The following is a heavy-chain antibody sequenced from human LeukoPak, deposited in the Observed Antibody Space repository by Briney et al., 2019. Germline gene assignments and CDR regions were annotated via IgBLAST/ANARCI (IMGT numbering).Heavy chain of an antibody. CDR3: ARVLFDSSGPKPPYFDY. Sequence: SETLSLTCTVSGGSISSSSYYWGWIRQPPGKGLEWIGSIYYSGSTYYNPSLKSRVTISVDTSKNQFSLKLSSVTAADTAVYYCARVLFDSSGPKPPYFDYWGQGTLVTVSS. D-gene: IGHD3-22*01. V-gene: IGHV4-39*07. CDR2: IYYSGST. CDR1: GGSISSSSYY. J-gene: IGHJ4*02.